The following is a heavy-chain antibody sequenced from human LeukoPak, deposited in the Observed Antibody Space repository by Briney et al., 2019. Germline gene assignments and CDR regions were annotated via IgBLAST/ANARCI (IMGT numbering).Heavy chain of an antibody. V-gene: IGHV3-23*01. CDR1: GFTFSSFT. Sequence: GGSLRLSCATSGFTFSSFTMNWVRQAPGKGLEWVSTISDGSRDTHYAGSVKGRFTISRDDSQNIVYLQMDSLRAEDTALFQAKDGIRDHFDYWGQGTQVTVSS. D-gene: IGHD1-26*01. CDR2: ISDGSRDT. J-gene: IGHJ4*02. CDR3: KDGIRDHFDY.